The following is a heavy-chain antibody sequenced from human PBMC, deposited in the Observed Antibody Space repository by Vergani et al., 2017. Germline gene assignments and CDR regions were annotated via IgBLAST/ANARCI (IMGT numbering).Heavy chain of an antibody. CDR2: ITPNSGGT. CDR1: GYTFTSYG. D-gene: IGHD1-26*01. V-gene: IGHV1-2*02. J-gene: IGHJ4*02. Sequence: QVQLVQSGAEVKKPGASVKVSCKASGYTFTSYGISWVRQAPGQGLEWMGWITPNSGGTNYAQKFQGRVTMTRDTSISTAYMELSRLRSDDTAVYYCARTTWELYYFDYWGQGTLVTVSS. CDR3: ARTTWELYYFDY.